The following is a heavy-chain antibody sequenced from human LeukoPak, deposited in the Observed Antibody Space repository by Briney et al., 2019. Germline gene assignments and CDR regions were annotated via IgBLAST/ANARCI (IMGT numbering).Heavy chain of an antibody. CDR1: GYTFTGYY. V-gene: IGHV1-2*02. D-gene: IGHD3-3*01. CDR3: ARGVTIFGVVPDDAFDI. CDR2: INPNSGGT. J-gene: IGHJ3*02. Sequence: GASVKVSCKASGYTFTGYYMHWVRQAPGQGLEWVGWINPNSGGTNYAQKFQGRVTMTRDTSISTAYMELSRLRSDDTAVYYCARGVTIFGVVPDDAFDIWGQGTMVTVSS.